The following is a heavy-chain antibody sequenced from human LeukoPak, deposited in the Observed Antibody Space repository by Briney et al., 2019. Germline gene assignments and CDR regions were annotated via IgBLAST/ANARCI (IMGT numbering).Heavy chain of an antibody. CDR3: TTGPITIFGVVIIWYFDY. CDR2: IKSKTDGGTT. J-gene: IGHJ4*02. V-gene: IGHV3-15*01. Sequence: PGGSLRLSCAASGFTFSNAWMSWVRQAPGKWLEWVGRIKSKTDGGTTDYDAPVTGRFTIARDDSKNTLYLQMNSLKNADTAVYYCTTGPITIFGVVIIWYFDYWGQGTLVTVSS. CDR1: GFTFSNAW. D-gene: IGHD3-3*01.